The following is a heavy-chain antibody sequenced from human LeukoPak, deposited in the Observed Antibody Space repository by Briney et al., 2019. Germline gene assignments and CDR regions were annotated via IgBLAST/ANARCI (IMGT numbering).Heavy chain of an antibody. CDR2: ISSSGSTI. CDR3: ARGPTYGDYSK. CDR1: GITFRDYY. Sequence: GSLRLSCSTSGITFRDYYISWVRQAPGKGLEWVSYISSSGSTIYYADSVKGRFTISRDNAKNSLYLQMNSLRAEDTAMYYCARGPTYGDYSKWGQGTLVTVSS. J-gene: IGHJ4*02. V-gene: IGHV3-11*01. D-gene: IGHD4-17*01.